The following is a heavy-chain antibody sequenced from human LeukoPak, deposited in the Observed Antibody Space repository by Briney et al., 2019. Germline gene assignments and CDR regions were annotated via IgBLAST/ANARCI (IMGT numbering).Heavy chain of an antibody. J-gene: IGHJ4*02. V-gene: IGHV4-39*01. CDR1: GGSISSSNYY. CDR3: ARFGGYEAFDY. CDR2: IYYSGST. D-gene: IGHD5-12*01. Sequence: SETLSLTCTVSGGSISSSNYYCGWIRQPPGKGLEWIGSIYYSGSTYYNPSLKSRVTISVDTSKNQFSLKLSSVTAADTAVYYCARFGGYEAFDYWGQGTLVTVSS.